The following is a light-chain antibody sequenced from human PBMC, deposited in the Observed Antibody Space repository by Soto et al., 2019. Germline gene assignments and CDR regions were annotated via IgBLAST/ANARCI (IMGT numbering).Light chain of an antibody. V-gene: IGKV1D-12*01. CDR1: QGIGSW. J-gene: IGKJ2*01. CDR2: SAS. CDR3: QQGHSTPYT. Sequence: DIQMTQSPSSVSASVGDRVTITCRASQGIGSWLAWYQQQPGKAPRLLIYSASTLQSGVPSRFSGSGSGTDFTLTISSLQPEDFATYYCQQGHSTPYTFGQGTKVDIK.